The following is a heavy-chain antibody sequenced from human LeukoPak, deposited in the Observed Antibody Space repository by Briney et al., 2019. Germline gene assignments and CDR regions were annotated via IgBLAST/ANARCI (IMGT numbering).Heavy chain of an antibody. J-gene: IGHJ4*02. CDR2: MSHDGSKT. CDR3: VRPGSVTRHY. V-gene: IGHV3-30*03. Sequence: GGSLRLSCAASGFTLSNYAMHWVRQAPGKGLEWVALMSHDGSKTYYADSVMGRFTISRDNSKNTLFLQMSSVRDEDTAVYYCVRPGSVTRHYWGQGTLVTVSS. CDR1: GFTLSNYA. D-gene: IGHD4-17*01.